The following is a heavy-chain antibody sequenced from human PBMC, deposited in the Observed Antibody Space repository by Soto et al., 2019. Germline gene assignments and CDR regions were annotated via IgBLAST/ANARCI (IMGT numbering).Heavy chain of an antibody. CDR2: IYYSGST. CDR3: AREEERWLYFDY. D-gene: IGHD5-12*01. CDR1: VGSSSSYY. V-gene: IGHV4-59*01. Sequence: SETLSLTCTVSVGSSSSYYWSWIRQPPGKGLEWIGYIYYSGSTNYNPSLKSRVTISVDTSKNQFSLKLSSVTAADTAVYYCAREEERWLYFDYWGQGTLVTVSS. J-gene: IGHJ4*02.